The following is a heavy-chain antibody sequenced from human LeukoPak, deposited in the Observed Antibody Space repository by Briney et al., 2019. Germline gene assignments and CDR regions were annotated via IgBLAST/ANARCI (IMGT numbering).Heavy chain of an antibody. Sequence: SVKVSCKASGGTFSSCAISWVRQAPGQGLEWMGGIIPIFGTANYAQKFQGRVTITTDESTSTAYMELSSLRSEDTAVYYCAMGPLGGYCSGGSCYSNFDYWGQGTLVTVSS. D-gene: IGHD2-15*01. CDR1: GGTFSSCA. CDR2: IIPIFGTA. V-gene: IGHV1-69*05. J-gene: IGHJ4*02. CDR3: AMGPLGGYCSGGSCYSNFDY.